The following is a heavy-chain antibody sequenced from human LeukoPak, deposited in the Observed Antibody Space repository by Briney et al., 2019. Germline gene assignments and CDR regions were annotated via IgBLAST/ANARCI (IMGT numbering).Heavy chain of an antibody. Sequence: GASVKVSCKASGYTFTGYYTHWVRQAPGQGLEWMGWINPNSGGTNYAQKFQGRVTMTRDTSISTAYMELSRLRSDDTAVYYCARAQVRRITMVRGVKDGMDVWGQGTTVTVSS. CDR2: INPNSGGT. CDR3: ARAQVRRITMVRGVKDGMDV. CDR1: GYTFTGYY. D-gene: IGHD3-10*01. V-gene: IGHV1-2*02. J-gene: IGHJ6*02.